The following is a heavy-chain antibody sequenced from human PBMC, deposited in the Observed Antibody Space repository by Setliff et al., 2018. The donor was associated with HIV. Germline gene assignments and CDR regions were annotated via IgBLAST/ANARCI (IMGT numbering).Heavy chain of an antibody. CDR2: IYYSGST. CDR3: AREIYGGNSRPFDS. Sequence: SETLSLTCTVSGGSISSSSYYWGWIRQPPGKGLEWIGSIYYSGSTYYNPSLKSRVTISVDTSKNQFSLKLSSVTAADTAVYYCAREIYGGNSRPFDSWGQGTLVTVSS. V-gene: IGHV4-39*07. J-gene: IGHJ4*02. D-gene: IGHD4-17*01. CDR1: GGSISSSSYY.